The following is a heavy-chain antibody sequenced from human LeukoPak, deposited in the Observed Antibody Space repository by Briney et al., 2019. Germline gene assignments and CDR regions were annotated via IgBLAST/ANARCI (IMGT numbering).Heavy chain of an antibody. Sequence: PGGSLRLSCAASGFSFRSYVMNWVRQAPGRGLEWVSAISSSDTRTYYADSVKGRFTISRDNSKNTLYLQMNGLRAEDTAVYYCATDQVYCSGGSCYSVGFFYWGQGTLVTVSS. CDR1: GFSFRSYV. D-gene: IGHD2-15*01. J-gene: IGHJ4*02. CDR2: ISSSDTRT. V-gene: IGHV3-23*01. CDR3: ATDQVYCSGGSCYSVGFFY.